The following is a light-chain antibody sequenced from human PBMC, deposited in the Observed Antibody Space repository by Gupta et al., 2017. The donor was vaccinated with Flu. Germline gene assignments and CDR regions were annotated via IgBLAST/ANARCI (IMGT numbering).Light chain of an antibody. CDR2: KAS. J-gene: IGKJ4*01. V-gene: IGKV1-5*03. Sequence: DIQMTQSPSTLSASVGDTVTIACRASQSISSWLDWYQQKPGKAPNLLIYKASSLESGVPSRFSGSGSGTEFTLTISSLQPDDFATYYCQQYKSNSLTFGGGTKVEI. CDR3: QQYKSNSLT. CDR1: QSISSW.